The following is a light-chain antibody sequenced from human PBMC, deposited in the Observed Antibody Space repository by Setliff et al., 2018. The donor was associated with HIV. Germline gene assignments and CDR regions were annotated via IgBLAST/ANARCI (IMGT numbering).Light chain of an antibody. CDR1: SSNIGAAYD. Sequence: QSVLTQPPSVSGAPGQRVTISCTGSSSNIGAAYDVQWYQQLPGTAPKVLIYGNSNRPSGVPDRFPGSKSGTSASLAITGLQAEDEADYYCQSYDSSLSGYVFGTGTKVTVL. CDR2: GNS. CDR3: QSYDSSLSGYV. J-gene: IGLJ1*01. V-gene: IGLV1-40*01.